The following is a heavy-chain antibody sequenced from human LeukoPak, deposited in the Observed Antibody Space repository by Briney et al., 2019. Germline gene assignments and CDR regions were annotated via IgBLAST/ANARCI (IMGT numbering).Heavy chain of an antibody. CDR3: ARHGSRYGDPTFDY. J-gene: IGHJ4*02. CDR1: GGSISSSSYY. D-gene: IGHD4-17*01. V-gene: IGHV4-39*01. CDR2: SYYSGST. Sequence: SETLSLTCTVSGGSISSSSYYWGWIRQPPGKGLEWIRSSYYSGSTYYNPSLKSRVTISVDTSKNQFSLKLSSVTAADTAVYYCARHGSRYGDPTFDYWGQGTLVTVSS.